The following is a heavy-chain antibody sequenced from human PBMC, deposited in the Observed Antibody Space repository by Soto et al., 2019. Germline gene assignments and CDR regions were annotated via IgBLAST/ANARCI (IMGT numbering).Heavy chain of an antibody. V-gene: IGHV4-59*01. CDR3: ARGGYSYGSFYYFDY. D-gene: IGHD5-18*01. Sequence: SETLSLTCTVSGGSMSGFYLSWVRQPPGQGLEWIGYIFYSGTTNYNPSLKSRVTISVDPSNNQFSLKLNSVTAADTAVYYCARGGYSYGSFYYFDYWGQGALVTVSS. CDR2: IFYSGTT. CDR1: GGSMSGFY. J-gene: IGHJ4*02.